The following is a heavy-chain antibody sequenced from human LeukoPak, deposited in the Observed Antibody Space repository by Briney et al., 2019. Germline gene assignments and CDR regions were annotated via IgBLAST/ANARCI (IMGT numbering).Heavy chain of an antibody. CDR2: INPNSGGT. D-gene: IGHD6-13*01. Sequence: ASVKVSCKVSGYPFTGYHMHWVRQAPGQGLEWMGWINPNSGGTNYAQMFQGRVTMTRDTSISTAFMELTRLRSDDTAVYYCARDFPMAATLSAFDIWGQGTMVTVSS. J-gene: IGHJ3*02. V-gene: IGHV1-2*02. CDR3: ARDFPMAATLSAFDI. CDR1: GYPFTGYH.